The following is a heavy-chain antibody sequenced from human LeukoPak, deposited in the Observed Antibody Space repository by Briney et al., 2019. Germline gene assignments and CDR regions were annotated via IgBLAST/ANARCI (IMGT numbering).Heavy chain of an antibody. CDR3: ARVLDGQWELPGY. CDR2: INPNSGGT. D-gene: IGHD1-26*01. Sequence: ASVKVSCKASGYTFTGYYMHWVRQAPGQGLEWMGWINPNSGGTNYAQKFQGRVTMTRDTSISTAYMELSRLRSDDTAVYYCARVLDGQWELPGYWGQGTLVTVSS. V-gene: IGHV1-2*02. CDR1: GYTFTGYY. J-gene: IGHJ4*02.